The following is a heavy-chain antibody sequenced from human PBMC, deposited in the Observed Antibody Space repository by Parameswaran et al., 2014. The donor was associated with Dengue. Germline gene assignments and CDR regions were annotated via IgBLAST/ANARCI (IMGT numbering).Heavy chain of an antibody. CDR3: ARGYCSSTSCGYFDS. Sequence: KWIRQPPGKGLEWVSTISRSSSYIYYADSVKGRFTISRDNAQNSLYLQMNSLRAEDTAVYFCARGYCSSTSCGYFDSWGQGTLVTVSS. J-gene: IGHJ4*02. CDR2: ISRSSSYI. D-gene: IGHD2-2*01. V-gene: IGHV3-21*01.